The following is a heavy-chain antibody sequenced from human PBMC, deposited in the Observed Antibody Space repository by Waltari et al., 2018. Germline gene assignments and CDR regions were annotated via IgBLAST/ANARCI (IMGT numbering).Heavy chain of an antibody. D-gene: IGHD1-1*01. V-gene: IGHV3-7*02. Sequence: EVQLVESGGGLVQPGGYLRVSCTASDFLFSNYWMSGVRQAPGKEPEWVANRGEDGTEKYDGHAVKGRFTISRDNVKNALYLEMNSLRAEDTAMYYCTRSGGASAFDIWGQGTMVTVSS. CDR3: TRSGGASAFDI. CDR2: RGEDGTEK. CDR1: DFLFSNYW. J-gene: IGHJ3*02.